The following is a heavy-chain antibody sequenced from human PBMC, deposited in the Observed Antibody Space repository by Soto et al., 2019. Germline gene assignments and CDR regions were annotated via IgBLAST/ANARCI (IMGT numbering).Heavy chain of an antibody. CDR2: ISGSGGST. CDR1: GFTFSSYA. CDR3: AEVGFGGAYYFDY. J-gene: IGHJ4*02. Sequence: EVQLLESGGGLVQPGGSLRLSCAASGFTFSSYAMSWVRQAPGKGLEWVSAISGSGGSTYYADSVKGRFTISRDNAKNTLYLHMNSLRAEDTAVYYCAEVGFGGAYYFDYWGQGTLVTVSS. V-gene: IGHV3-23*01. D-gene: IGHD3-10*01.